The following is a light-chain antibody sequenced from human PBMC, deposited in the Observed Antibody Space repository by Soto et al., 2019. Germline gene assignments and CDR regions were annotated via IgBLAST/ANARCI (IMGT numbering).Light chain of an antibody. J-gene: IGLJ2*01. CDR2: DVS. CDR3: SSYTSSSTLVV. CDR1: SSDVGGYNY. Sequence: QSALTQPASVSGSPGQSITISCTGTSSDVGGYNYVSWYQQHTGKAPKLMIYDVSNRPSGVSNRFSGSKSGNMASLTISGLQAEDEADYYCSSYTSSSTLVVFGGGTKLTVL. V-gene: IGLV2-14*03.